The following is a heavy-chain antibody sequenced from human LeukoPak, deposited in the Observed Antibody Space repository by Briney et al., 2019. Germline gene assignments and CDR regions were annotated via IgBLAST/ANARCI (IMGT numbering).Heavy chain of an antibody. D-gene: IGHD3-22*01. J-gene: IGHJ3*02. CDR2: INPNSGGT. CDR3: TRDRSPYYYDSSGYYYGEPFDI. Sequence: ASVKVSCKASGYTFTGYYMHWVRQAPGQGLEWMGWINPNSGGTNYAQKFQGRVTMTRDTSISTAYMELSRLRSDDTAVYYCTRDRSPYYYDSSGYYYGEPFDIWGQGTMVTVSS. CDR1: GYTFTGYY. V-gene: IGHV1-2*02.